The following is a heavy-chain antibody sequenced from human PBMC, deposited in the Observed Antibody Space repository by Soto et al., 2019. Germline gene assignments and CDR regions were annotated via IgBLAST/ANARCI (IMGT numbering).Heavy chain of an antibody. D-gene: IGHD3-16*01. CDR2: IYWDDDK. J-gene: IGHJ3*02. Sequence: QITLKESGPPLVKPTQTLTLTCTFSGFSLRISGVGVGWIRQPPGKALEWLALIYWDDDKRYSPSLKSRLTITKDTSKNQVVLTMTNMDPGDTATYYCAHSASVSDAFDIWGQGTMVTVSS. CDR3: AHSASVSDAFDI. V-gene: IGHV2-5*02. CDR1: GFSLRISGVG.